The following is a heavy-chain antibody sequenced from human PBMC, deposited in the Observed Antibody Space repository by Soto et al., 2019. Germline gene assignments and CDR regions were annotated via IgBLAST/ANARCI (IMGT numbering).Heavy chain of an antibody. J-gene: IGHJ4*02. V-gene: IGHV4-30-4*01. CDR1: GGSINSGDYY. CDR3: ARTNYDYVWGSYRFDY. CDR2: ISYSGTT. Sequence: QVQLQESGPGLVKPSQTLSLTCTVSGGSINSGDYYWSWIRQPPGKGLEWIGYISYSGTTYYKPSLRSRITISLGTSKNQFSLRLASVTAADTAVYYCARTNYDYVWGSYRFDYWGQGTLVTVSS. D-gene: IGHD3-16*02.